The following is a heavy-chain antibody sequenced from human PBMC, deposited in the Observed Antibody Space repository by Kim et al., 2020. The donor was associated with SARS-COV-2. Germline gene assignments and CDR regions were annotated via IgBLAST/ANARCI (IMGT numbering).Heavy chain of an antibody. J-gene: IGHJ6*02. CDR1: GYTFTSYG. Sequence: ASVKVSCKASGYTFTSYGISWVRQAPGQGLEWMGWISAYNGNTNYAQKLQGRVTMTTDTSTSTAYMELRSLRSDDTAVYYCAREPSWDYYYGMDVWGQGTTVTVSS. CDR2: ISAYNGNT. CDR3: AREPSWDYYYGMDV. V-gene: IGHV1-18*01. D-gene: IGHD7-27*01.